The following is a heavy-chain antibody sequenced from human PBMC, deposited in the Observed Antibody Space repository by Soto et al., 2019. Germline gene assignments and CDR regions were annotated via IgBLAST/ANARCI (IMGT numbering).Heavy chain of an antibody. CDR3: ASIDSTATNPNYYYGMDV. CDR1: GFTFSSYS. J-gene: IGHJ6*02. D-gene: IGHD4-4*01. CDR2: ISSSSSTI. V-gene: IGHV3-48*02. Sequence: GGSLRLSCAASGFTFSSYSMNWVRQAPGKGLEWVSYISSSSSTIYYADSVKGRFTISRDNAKNSLYLQMNSLRDEDTAVYYCASIDSTATNPNYYYGMDVWGQGTTVTVSS.